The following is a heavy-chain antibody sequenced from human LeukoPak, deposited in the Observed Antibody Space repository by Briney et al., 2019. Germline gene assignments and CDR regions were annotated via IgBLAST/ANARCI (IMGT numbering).Heavy chain of an antibody. CDR2: IHPSGGST. D-gene: IGHD6-13*01. V-gene: IGHV1-46*01. CDR3: ARWLAAAGSFDY. CDR1: VYTFTSYY. J-gene: IGHJ4*02. Sequence: SVNVSFKSSVYTFTSYYIQWLRPAPGQGLEWMGIIHPSGGSTSYGQEFQGRVTMTRDTSTSTVYMELSSLRSEDTAVYYCARWLAAAGSFDYWGQGTLVTVSS.